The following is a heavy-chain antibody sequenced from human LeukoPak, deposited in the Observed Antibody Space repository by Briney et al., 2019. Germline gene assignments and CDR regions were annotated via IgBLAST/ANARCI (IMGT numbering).Heavy chain of an antibody. CDR3: AKVGYSYRIMDV. V-gene: IGHV3-23*01. CDR1: GFTFSSYA. Sequence: GGSLRLSCAASGFTFSSYAMSWVRQAPGKGLEWVSAISGSGGSTYYADSVKGRFTISRDNSKNTLYLQMNSLRAEDTAIYYCAKVGYSYRIMDVWGKGTTVTVSS. J-gene: IGHJ6*03. D-gene: IGHD5-18*01. CDR2: ISGSGGST.